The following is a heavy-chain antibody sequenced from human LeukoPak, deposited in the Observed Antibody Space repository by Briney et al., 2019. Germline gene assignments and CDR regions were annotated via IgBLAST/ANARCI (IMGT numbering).Heavy chain of an antibody. J-gene: IGHJ3*02. CDR1: GYTFTSYY. CDR2: INPRGGST. D-gene: IGHD6-19*01. V-gene: IGHV1-46*01. Sequence: ASVTVSCMSSGYTFTSYYMHWVRQAPGQGLEWMGIINPRGGSTSYAQKFQGRVTMTRDTSTSTVYMELSSLRSEDTAVYYCARGGGSSGWHTPDAFDIWGQGTMVTVSS. CDR3: ARGGGSSGWHTPDAFDI.